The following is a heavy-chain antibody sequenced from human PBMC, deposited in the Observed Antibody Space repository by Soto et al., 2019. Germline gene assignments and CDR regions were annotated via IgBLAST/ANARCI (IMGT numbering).Heavy chain of an antibody. CDR1: GFTFSSYW. CDR2: IKQDGSEK. CDR3: TRGTTFTYLHYFDF. Sequence: PGGSLRLSCAASGFTFSSYWMSWVRQAPGKGLEWVANIKQDGSEKYYVDSVKGRFTISRDNAKNSLYLQMSSLRAEDTAVYYCTRGTTFTYLHYFDFWGQGILVTVSS. D-gene: IGHD3-10*01. J-gene: IGHJ4*02. V-gene: IGHV3-7*01.